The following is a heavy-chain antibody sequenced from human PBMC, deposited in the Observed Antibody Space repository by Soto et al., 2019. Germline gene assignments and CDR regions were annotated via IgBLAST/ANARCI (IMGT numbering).Heavy chain of an antibody. CDR3: AKDRDTVSYYFDY. Sequence: SLRLSCAASGFTFSSYGMHWVRQAPGKGLEWVAVISYDGSNKYYADSVKGRFTISRDNSKNTLYLQMNSLRAEDTAVYYCAKDRDTVSYYFDYWGQGTLVTVSS. J-gene: IGHJ4*02. CDR1: GFTFSSYG. D-gene: IGHD5-18*01. V-gene: IGHV3-30*18. CDR2: ISYDGSNK.